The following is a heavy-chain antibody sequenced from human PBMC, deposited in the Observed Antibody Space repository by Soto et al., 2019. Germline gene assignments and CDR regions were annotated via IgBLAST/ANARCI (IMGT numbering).Heavy chain of an antibody. CDR2: IYYSGST. Sequence: SETLSLTCTVSGGSISSSSYYWGWIRQPPGKGLEWIGSIYYSGSTYYNPSLKSRVTISVDTSKNQFSLKLSSVTAADTAVYYCARHGGYCSSTSCSPINWFDPWGQGTLVTVSS. J-gene: IGHJ5*02. V-gene: IGHV4-39*01. CDR1: GGSISSSSYY. D-gene: IGHD2-2*01. CDR3: ARHGGYCSSTSCSPINWFDP.